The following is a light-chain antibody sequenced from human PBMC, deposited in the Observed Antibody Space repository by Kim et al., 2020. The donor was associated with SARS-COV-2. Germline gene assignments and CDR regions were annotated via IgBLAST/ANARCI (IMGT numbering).Light chain of an antibody. CDR2: GTK. Sequence: RITSSCTGKRSNIGAGYDVHWYQQFPGTAPKLLLYGTKNRASGVPDRISGSKSGTSASLAITGLQAEDEADYYCQSYDISLTAVVFGGGTQLTVL. CDR3: QSYDISLTAVV. V-gene: IGLV1-40*01. J-gene: IGLJ2*01. CDR1: RSNIGAGYD.